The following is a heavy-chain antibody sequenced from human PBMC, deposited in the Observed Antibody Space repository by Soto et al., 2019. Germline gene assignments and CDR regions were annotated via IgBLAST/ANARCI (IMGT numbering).Heavy chain of an antibody. J-gene: IGHJ4*02. Sequence: EVQLLESGGGWVQPGGSLRLSCAASGFTISTYVMSWVRQAPGKGLECVSAISGSSDNTYYADSARGRFTPSRDPSKSTLYLQMNSLRAEDTAVYYCAKDRKGSYCSGGTCYSFDYWGQGTLVTISS. V-gene: IGHV3-23*01. D-gene: IGHD2-15*01. CDR1: GFTISTYV. CDR3: AKDRKGSYCSGGTCYSFDY. CDR2: ISGSSDNT.